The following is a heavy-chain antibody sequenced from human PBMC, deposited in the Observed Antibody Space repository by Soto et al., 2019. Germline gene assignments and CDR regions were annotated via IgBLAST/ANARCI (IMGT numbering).Heavy chain of an antibody. CDR3: ARFKGCSGGSCYPYFDY. J-gene: IGHJ4*02. CDR2: MSYDGSNK. Sequence: QVQLVESGGGVVQPGRSLRLSCAASGFTFSSYAMHWVRQAPGKGLEWVAVMSYDGSNKYYADSVKGRFTISRDNSXNXXYLQMNRLRAEDTAVYYCARFKGCSGGSCYPYFDYWGQGTLVTVSS. CDR1: GFTFSSYA. V-gene: IGHV3-30-3*01. D-gene: IGHD2-15*01.